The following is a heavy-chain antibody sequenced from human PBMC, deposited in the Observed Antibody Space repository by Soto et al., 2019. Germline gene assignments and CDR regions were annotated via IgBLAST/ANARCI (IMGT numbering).Heavy chain of an antibody. CDR2: IYYTGSA. CDR3: AGSTTTRPLFHY. V-gene: IGHV4-31*03. Sequence: SETLSLTCTVSGGSISSVAFYWNWVRQHPVKGLEWIGYIYYTGSAYYNPSLKSRVTISVDTSKNQFSLNLSSVTAADAAIYYCAGSTTTRPLFHYWGQGALVTVSS. D-gene: IGHD6-6*01. CDR1: GGSISSVAFY. J-gene: IGHJ4*02.